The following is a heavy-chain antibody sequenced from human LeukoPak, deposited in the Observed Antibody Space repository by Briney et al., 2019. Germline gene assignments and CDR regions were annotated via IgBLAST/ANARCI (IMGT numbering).Heavy chain of an antibody. CDR2: IYTTGAT. D-gene: IGHD1-26*01. J-gene: IGHJ4*02. CDR1: SGSINSYY. V-gene: IGHV4-4*07. Sequence: SETLSLTCTLSSGSINSYYWGWVRQPPGKGLEWIGRIYTTGATQYNPSLKSRVTMSIDTSTNQFSLNLRSMTAADTAVYYCGRQGYTASYYFLDFWSQGTLVAVS. CDR3: GRQGYTASYYFLDF.